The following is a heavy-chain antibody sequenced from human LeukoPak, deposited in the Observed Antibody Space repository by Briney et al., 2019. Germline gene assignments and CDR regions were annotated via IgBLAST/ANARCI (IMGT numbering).Heavy chain of an antibody. J-gene: IGHJ4*02. CDR3: AKDRAAAGMGHFDY. Sequence: GGSLRLSCAASGFTFSSYGMHWVRQAPGKGLKWVAVISYDGSNKYYADSVKGRFTISRDNSKNTLYLQMNSLRAEDTAVYYCAKDRAAAGMGHFDYWGQGTLVTVSS. CDR2: ISYDGSNK. D-gene: IGHD6-13*01. CDR1: GFTFSSYG. V-gene: IGHV3-30*18.